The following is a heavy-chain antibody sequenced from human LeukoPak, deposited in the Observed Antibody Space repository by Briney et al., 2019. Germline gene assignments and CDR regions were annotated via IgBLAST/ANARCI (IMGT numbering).Heavy chain of an antibody. CDR1: GVSISSGDYY. V-gene: IGHV4-30-4*01. CDR3: ARGAIAVAGTEWFDP. Sequence: SETLSLTCTVSGVSISSGDYYWSWIRQPPGKGLEWIGHIYYSGSTYYNPSLKSRVTISVDTSKNQFSLKLSSVTAADTAVYYCARGAIAVAGTEWFDPWGQGTLVTVSS. CDR2: IYYSGST. J-gene: IGHJ5*02. D-gene: IGHD6-19*01.